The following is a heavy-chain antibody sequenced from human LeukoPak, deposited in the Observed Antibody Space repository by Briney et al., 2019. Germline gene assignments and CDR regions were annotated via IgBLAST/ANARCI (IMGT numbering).Heavy chain of an antibody. Sequence: PGGSLRLSCAVSGFTFSSYWMHWVRQAPGKGLVWVSRIDRDGSRISYADSVKGRFTISRDNGKNTLSLQMNSLRAEDAAVYYCVRGNDYGGPHYWGQGTLVTVSS. D-gene: IGHD4-23*01. CDR1: GFTFSSYW. V-gene: IGHV3-74*01. CDR3: VRGNDYGGPHY. J-gene: IGHJ4*02. CDR2: IDRDGSRI.